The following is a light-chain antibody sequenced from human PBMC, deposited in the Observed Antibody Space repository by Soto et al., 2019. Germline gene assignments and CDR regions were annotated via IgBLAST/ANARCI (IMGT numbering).Light chain of an antibody. CDR1: QSVSSSY. Sequence: EIVLTPSPGTLSLSPVERATLSCRASQSVSSSYLAWYQQKPGQAPRLLIYGASSRATGIPDRFSGSVSGTDFILTISRLEPEDFAVYFCQQRSNWPLTFGGGTKVDIK. J-gene: IGKJ4*02. CDR3: QQRSNWPLT. CDR2: GAS. V-gene: IGKV3D-20*02.